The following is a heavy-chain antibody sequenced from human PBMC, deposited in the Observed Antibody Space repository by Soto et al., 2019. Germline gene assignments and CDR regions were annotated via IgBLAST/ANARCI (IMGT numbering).Heavy chain of an antibody. CDR2: ISGSGGST. CDR1: GFTFSSYA. Sequence: VGSLRLSCAASGFTFSSYAMSWVRQAPGKGLEWVSAISGSGGSTYYADSVKGRFTISRDNSKNTLYLQMNSLRAEDTAVYYCAKAYYDILTGPAYWGQGTLVTVSS. D-gene: IGHD3-9*01. CDR3: AKAYYDILTGPAY. V-gene: IGHV3-23*01. J-gene: IGHJ4*02.